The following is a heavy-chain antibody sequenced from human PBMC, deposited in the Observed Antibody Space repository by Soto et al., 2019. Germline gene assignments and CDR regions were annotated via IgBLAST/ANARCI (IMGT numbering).Heavy chain of an antibody. D-gene: IGHD3-10*01. CDR2: IYYSGST. CDR1: GGSMSSYY. CDR3: ARHVKLVSEIYYYYYLDV. J-gene: IGHJ6*03. V-gene: IGHV4-59*08. Sequence: PSETLSLTCTVSGGSMSSYYWSWIRQPPGKGLEWIGYIYYSGSTNYNPSLKSRVTISVDTSKNQFSLKLSSVTAADTAVYYCARHVKLVSEIYYYYYLDVWGKGTTVTVSS.